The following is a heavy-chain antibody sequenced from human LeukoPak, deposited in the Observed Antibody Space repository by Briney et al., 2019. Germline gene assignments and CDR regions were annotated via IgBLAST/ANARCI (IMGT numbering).Heavy chain of an antibody. CDR3: ATGPYGPRGSVWFDP. V-gene: IGHV1-24*01. D-gene: IGHD4-17*01. J-gene: IGHJ5*02. CDR1: GYTLTELS. CDR2: FDPEDGET. Sequence: ASVKVSCKVSGYTLTELSMHWVRQAPGKGLEWMRGFDPEDGETIYAQKFQGRVTMTEDTSTDTAYMELSSLRSEDTAVYYCATGPYGPRGSVWFDPWGQGTLVTVSS.